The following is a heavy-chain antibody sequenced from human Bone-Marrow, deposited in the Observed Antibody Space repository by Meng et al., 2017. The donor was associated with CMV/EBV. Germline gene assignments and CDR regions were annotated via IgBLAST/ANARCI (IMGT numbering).Heavy chain of an antibody. CDR2: INHSGST. CDR3: ARGYFTAGWFDP. CDR1: GGSFSGYY. Sequence: CAVYGGSFSGYYWSWVRQPPGKGLEWIGEINHSGSTNYNPSLKSRVTISVDTSKNQFSLKLSSVTAADTAVYYCARGYFTAGWFDPWGQGTLVTVSS. D-gene: IGHD3-9*01. J-gene: IGHJ5*02. V-gene: IGHV4-34*01.